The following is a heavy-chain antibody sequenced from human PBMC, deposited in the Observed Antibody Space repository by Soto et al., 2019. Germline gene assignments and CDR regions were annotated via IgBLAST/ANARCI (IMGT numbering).Heavy chain of an antibody. Sequence: GESLKISCAASGFTFSSYAMHWVRQAPGKGLEWVAVISYDGSNKYYADSVKGRFTISRDNSKNTLYLQMNSLRAEDTAVYYCAREYPHPYSSGWYNWFDPWGQGTLVTVSS. CDR2: ISYDGSNK. J-gene: IGHJ5*02. CDR1: GFTFSSYA. CDR3: AREYPHPYSSGWYNWFDP. D-gene: IGHD6-19*01. V-gene: IGHV3-30-3*01.